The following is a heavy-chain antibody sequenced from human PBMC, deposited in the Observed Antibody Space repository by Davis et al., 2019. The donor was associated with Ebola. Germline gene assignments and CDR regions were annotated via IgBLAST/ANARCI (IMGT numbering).Heavy chain of an antibody. CDR3: TTREWYNWNYRGGKLGFDP. CDR1: GFTFSSYW. Sequence: GESLKISCAASGFTFSSYWMSWVRQAPGKGLEWVANIKQDGSEKYYVDSVKGRFTISRDNAKNSLYLQMNSPKTEDTAVYYCTTREWYNWNYRGGKLGFDPWGQGTLVTVSS. J-gene: IGHJ5*02. D-gene: IGHD1-7*01. CDR2: IKQDGSEK. V-gene: IGHV3-7*03.